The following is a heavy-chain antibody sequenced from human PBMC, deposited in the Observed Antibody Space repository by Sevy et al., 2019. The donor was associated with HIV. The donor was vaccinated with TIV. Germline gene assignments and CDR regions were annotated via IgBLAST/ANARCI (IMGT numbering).Heavy chain of an antibody. Sequence: GGSLRLSCAASGFPFSNAWMSWVRQAPGKGLEWVGRIRSKSGGGTTDYAAIVKGTFTISRDDSKNTLYLDLTSLKSEDTAVYYCTTDHRRDGIVVVPFENWGQGTLVTVSS. CDR1: GFPFSNAW. CDR3: TTDHRRDGIVVVPFEN. D-gene: IGHD3-22*01. J-gene: IGHJ4*02. V-gene: IGHV3-15*01. CDR2: IRSKSGGGTT.